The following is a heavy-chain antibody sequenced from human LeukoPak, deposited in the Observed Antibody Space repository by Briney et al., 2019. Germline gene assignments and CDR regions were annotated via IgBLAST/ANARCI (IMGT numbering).Heavy chain of an antibody. CDR2: IYHSGST. V-gene: IGHV4-30-2*01. CDR3: ARHPRITMVRGVIPYFDY. J-gene: IGHJ4*02. CDR1: GGSISSGGYY. D-gene: IGHD3-10*01. Sequence: SETLSLTCTVSGGSISSGGYYWSWIRQPPGKGLEWIGYIYHSGSTYYNPSLKSRVTISVDRSKNQFSLKLSSVTAADTAVYYCARHPRITMVRGVIPYFDYWGQGTLVTVSS.